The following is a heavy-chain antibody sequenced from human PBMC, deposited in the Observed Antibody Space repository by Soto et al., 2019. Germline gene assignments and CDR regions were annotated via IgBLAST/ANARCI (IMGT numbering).Heavy chain of an antibody. Sequence: QVQLVQSGAEVKKPGASVKVSCKASGYTFTSYYMHWVRQAPGQGLEWMGIINPSGGSTSYAQKFQGRVTMTRDTSTSTVYMELSSLRSEATAVYYCARDFAAAGYDYWGQGTLVTVSS. V-gene: IGHV1-46*01. CDR3: ARDFAAAGYDY. CDR1: GYTFTSYY. J-gene: IGHJ4*02. CDR2: INPSGGST. D-gene: IGHD6-13*01.